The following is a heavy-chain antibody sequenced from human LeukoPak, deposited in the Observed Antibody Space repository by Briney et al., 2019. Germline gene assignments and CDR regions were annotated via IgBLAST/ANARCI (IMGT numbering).Heavy chain of an antibody. CDR1: GFTFSSYA. Sequence: GGSLRLSCAASGFTFSSYAMSWVSQAPGKGLEWVSAISGSGDRTYYADSVKGRFTISRDNSKNTLYLQMNSLRAEDTAVYYCAKDPHYYGSGSYFDYWGQGTLVTVSS. CDR3: AKDPHYYGSGSYFDY. D-gene: IGHD3-10*01. V-gene: IGHV3-23*01. CDR2: ISGSGDRT. J-gene: IGHJ4*02.